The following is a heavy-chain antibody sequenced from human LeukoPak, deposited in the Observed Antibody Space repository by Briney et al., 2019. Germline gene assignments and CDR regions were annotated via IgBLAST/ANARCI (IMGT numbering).Heavy chain of an antibody. CDR1: GGSISSYY. CDR2: IYTSGST. CDR3: AADSSSWYDGYY. Sequence: SSETLSLTCTVSGGSISSYYWSWIRQPAGQGLEWIGRIYTSGSTNYNPSLKSRVTMSVDTSKNQFSLKLSSVTAADTAVYYCAADSSSWYDGYYWGQGTLVTVSS. J-gene: IGHJ4*02. D-gene: IGHD6-13*01. V-gene: IGHV4-4*07.